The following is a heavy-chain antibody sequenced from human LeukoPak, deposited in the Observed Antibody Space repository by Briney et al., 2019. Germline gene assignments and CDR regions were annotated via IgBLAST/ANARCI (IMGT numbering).Heavy chain of an antibody. CDR3: ARLGWSCSSTSCYEGAFDI. D-gene: IGHD2-2*01. CDR2: INPNSGGT. J-gene: IGHJ3*02. Sequence: ASVKVSCKASGYTFTGFYIHWVRQAPGQGLEWTGWINPNSGGTNYAQKFQGRVTMTRDTSISTAYMELSRLRSDDTAVYYCARLGWSCSSTSCYEGAFDIWGQGTMVTVSS. CDR1: GYTFTGFY. V-gene: IGHV1-2*02.